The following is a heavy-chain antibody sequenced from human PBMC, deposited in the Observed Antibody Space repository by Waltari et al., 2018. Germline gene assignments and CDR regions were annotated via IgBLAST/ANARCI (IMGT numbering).Heavy chain of an antibody. Sequence: EVQLVEAGGDIVQPGGSLRLSCAASGFRFSHYWLHWVRQVPGKGLVWVSRINSDGRSISYSDSVKGRFTISRDNSKNMLYLQLNSLRAEDTAVYYCARKGGRGYTYGPFYYDSWGQGTLVTVSS. CDR3: ARKGGRGYTYGPFYYDS. J-gene: IGHJ4*02. V-gene: IGHV3-74*01. CDR2: INSDGRSI. D-gene: IGHD5-18*01. CDR1: GFRFSHYW.